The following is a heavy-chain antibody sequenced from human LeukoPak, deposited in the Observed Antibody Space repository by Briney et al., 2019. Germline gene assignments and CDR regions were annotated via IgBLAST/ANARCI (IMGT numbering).Heavy chain of an antibody. Sequence: ASVKVSCKASGGTFSSYAISWVRQAPGQGLEWMGGIIPIFGTANYAQKFQGRVTITTDESTSTAYMELSGLRSEDTAVYYCARSFQYGDYFDYWGQGTLVTVSS. D-gene: IGHD4-17*01. CDR1: GGTFSSYA. CDR2: IIPIFGTA. V-gene: IGHV1-69*05. CDR3: ARSFQYGDYFDY. J-gene: IGHJ4*02.